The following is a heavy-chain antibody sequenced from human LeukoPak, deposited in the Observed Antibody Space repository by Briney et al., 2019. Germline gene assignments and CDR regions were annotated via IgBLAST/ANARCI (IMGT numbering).Heavy chain of an antibody. Sequence: PGGSLRLSCAASGFTFSSYGMHWVRQAPGKGLEWVAVISYDGSNKYYADSVKGRFTISRDNSKNTLYLQMNSLRAEDTAVYYCAKDQRLTMVRGHFDYWGQGTLVTVSS. CDR1: GFTFSSYG. J-gene: IGHJ4*02. CDR2: ISYDGSNK. CDR3: AKDQRLTMVRGHFDY. V-gene: IGHV3-30*18. D-gene: IGHD3-10*01.